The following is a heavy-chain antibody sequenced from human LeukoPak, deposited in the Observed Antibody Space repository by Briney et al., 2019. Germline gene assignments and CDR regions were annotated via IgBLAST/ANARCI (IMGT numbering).Heavy chain of an antibody. CDR2: INSDGSST. CDR1: GFTFSSYA. D-gene: IGHD6-19*01. Sequence: PGGSLRLSCAASGFTFSSYAMSWVRQAPGKGLVWVSRINSDGSSTSYADSVKGRFTISRDNAKNTLYLQMNSLRAEDTAVYYCARDWQWLGYDYWGQGTLVTVSS. V-gene: IGHV3-74*01. CDR3: ARDWQWLGYDY. J-gene: IGHJ4*02.